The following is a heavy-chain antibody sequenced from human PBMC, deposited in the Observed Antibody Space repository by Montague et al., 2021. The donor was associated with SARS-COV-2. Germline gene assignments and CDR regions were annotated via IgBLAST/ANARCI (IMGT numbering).Heavy chain of an antibody. Sequence: SETLSLTCTVSGGFISRYSWTWIRQPPGKGLEWIGYIYNSGSTNXNPSLTSRVTISVDTSKNQFSLKLSSVAAADTAVYYCARVGRGSSWYEVAFDIWGQGTMVTVSS. CDR1: GGFISRYS. CDR3: ARVGRGSSWYEVAFDI. V-gene: IGHV4-59*01. J-gene: IGHJ3*02. CDR2: IYNSGST. D-gene: IGHD6-13*01.